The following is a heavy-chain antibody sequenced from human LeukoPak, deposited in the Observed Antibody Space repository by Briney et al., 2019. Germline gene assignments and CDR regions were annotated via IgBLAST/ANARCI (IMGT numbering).Heavy chain of an antibody. CDR3: ARSPAAGQKYIDY. D-gene: IGHD6-13*01. V-gene: IGHV3-23*01. J-gene: IGHJ4*02. CDR1: GITFSNYA. Sequence: GGSLRLSCATSGITFSNYAMSWVRQAPGKGLEWVSGVSGNGGITYYADYMKGRFTISRDNSKNTLYLQMNSLRAEDTAVYYCARSPAAGQKYIDYWGQGTLVTVSS. CDR2: VSGNGGIT.